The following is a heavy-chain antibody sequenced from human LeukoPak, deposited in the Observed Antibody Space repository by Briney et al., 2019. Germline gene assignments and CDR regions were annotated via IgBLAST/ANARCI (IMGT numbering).Heavy chain of an antibody. V-gene: IGHV4-59*01. CDR3: ARGTEVFWSGSYYYYYYYMDV. D-gene: IGHD3-3*01. CDR1: GGSISSYY. J-gene: IGHJ6*03. CDR2: IYYSGST. Sequence: ASETLSLTCTVSGGSISSYYWSWIRQPPGKGLEWIGYIYYSGSTNYNPSLKSRVTISVDTSKNQFSLKLSSLTAADTAVYYCARGTEVFWSGSYYYYYYYMDVWGKGTTVTVSS.